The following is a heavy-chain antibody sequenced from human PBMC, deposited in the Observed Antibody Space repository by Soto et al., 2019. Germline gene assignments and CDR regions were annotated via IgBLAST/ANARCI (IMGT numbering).Heavy chain of an antibody. J-gene: IGHJ6*02. CDR2: IIPIPGTA. V-gene: IGHV1-69*13. CDR3: ARSQGSSTSLEIYYYYYYGMDV. CDR1: GGTFGSYA. Sequence: SVKVSCQASGGTFGSYAISWLLQAPGQGLEWMGGIIPIPGTANYAQKFQGRVTIAADESTSTAYMELSSLRSEDTAVYYCARSQGSSTSLEIYYYYYYGMDVWGQGTTVTVSS. D-gene: IGHD2-2*01.